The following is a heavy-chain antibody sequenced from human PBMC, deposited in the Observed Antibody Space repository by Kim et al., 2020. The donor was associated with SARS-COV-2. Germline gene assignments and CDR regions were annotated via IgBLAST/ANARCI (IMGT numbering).Heavy chain of an antibody. Sequence: SETLSLTCTVSGGSISSYYWSWIRQPPGKGLEWIGYIYYSGRTNYNPSLKSRVTISVDTSKNQFSLKLSSVTAADTAGYYCARDYYYGSGNSDYYYYGMDGWGQGTTVTVSS. D-gene: IGHD3-10*01. V-gene: IGHV4-59*01. J-gene: IGHJ6*02. CDR2: IYYSGRT. CDR1: GGSISSYY. CDR3: ARDYYYGSGNSDYYYYGMDG.